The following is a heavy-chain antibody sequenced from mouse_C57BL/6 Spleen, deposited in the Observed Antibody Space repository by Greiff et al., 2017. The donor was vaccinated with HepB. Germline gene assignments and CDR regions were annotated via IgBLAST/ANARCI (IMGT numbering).Heavy chain of an antibody. J-gene: IGHJ1*03. Sequence: VQLKQSGAELVKPGASVKLSCTASGFNIKDYYMHWVKQRTEQGLEWIGRIDPEGGETKYAPKFQGKATITADTSSNTAYLQLSSLTSEDTAVYYCARSAYITTVVDWYFDVWGTGTTVTVSS. CDR3: ARSAYITTVVDWYFDV. V-gene: IGHV14-2*01. D-gene: IGHD1-1*01. CDR2: IDPEGGET. CDR1: GFNIKDYY.